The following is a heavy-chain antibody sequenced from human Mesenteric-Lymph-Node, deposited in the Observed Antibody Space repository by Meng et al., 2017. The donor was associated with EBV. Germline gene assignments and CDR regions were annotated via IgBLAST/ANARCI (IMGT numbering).Heavy chain of an antibody. Sequence: HRPRQESGLGLVKPSETLSLTCSVSGGSISSSGYSWGWIRQPPGKGLEWIGSIYYSGTTYYNPSLKSRVTTSVDTSQEQFSLKLSSVTAADTAVYYCARLMGGAYYFDYWGQGTLVTVSS. V-gene: IGHV4-39*01. D-gene: IGHD2-21*01. CDR3: ARLMGGAYYFDY. J-gene: IGHJ4*02. CDR2: IYYSGTT. CDR1: GGSISSSGYS.